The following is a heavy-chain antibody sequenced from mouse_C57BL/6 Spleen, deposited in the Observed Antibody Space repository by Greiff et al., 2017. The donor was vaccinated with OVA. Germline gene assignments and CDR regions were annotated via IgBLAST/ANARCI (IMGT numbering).Heavy chain of an antibody. J-gene: IGHJ2*01. V-gene: IGHV1-55*01. D-gene: IGHD1-1*01. Sequence: QVQLQQSGAELVKPGASVKMSCKASGYTFTSYWITWVKQRPGQGLEWIGDIYPGSGSTNYNEKFKSKATLTVDTSSSTAYMQLSSLTSEDSAVYYCARSGYYGSSYVPYYFDYWGQGTTLTVSS. CDR3: ARSGYYGSSYVPYYFDY. CDR2: IYPGSGST. CDR1: GYTFTSYW.